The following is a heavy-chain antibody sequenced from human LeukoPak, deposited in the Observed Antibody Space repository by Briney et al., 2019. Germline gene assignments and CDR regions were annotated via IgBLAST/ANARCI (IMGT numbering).Heavy chain of an antibody. J-gene: IGHJ4*02. D-gene: IGHD3-3*01. CDR2: FDPEDGET. V-gene: IGHV1-24*01. CDR1: GYTLTELS. CDR3: ATDQDLWSGHINFDY. Sequence: GASVKVSCKVSGYTLTELSMHWVRQAPGKGLEWMGGFDPEDGETIYAQKFQGRVTMTEDTSTDTAYMELSSLRSEDTAVYYCATDQDLWSGHINFDYWGQGTLVTVSS.